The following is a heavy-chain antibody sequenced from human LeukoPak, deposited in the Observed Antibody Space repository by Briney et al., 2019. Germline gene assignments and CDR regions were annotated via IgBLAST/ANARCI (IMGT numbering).Heavy chain of an antibody. Sequence: SEPLSLTCAVSGYSISSGYYYWRWIRQPRGKGLERIWNIYHSGSIYYNPSLKSRVTIYLATSKTQFSLKLSSVTPADTAVYYCARGLTIFGVARRGWFDPWGQGTLVTVSS. V-gene: IGHV4-38-2*01. D-gene: IGHD3-3*01. CDR2: IYHSGSI. CDR3: ARGLTIFGVARRGWFDP. CDR1: GYSISSGYYY. J-gene: IGHJ5*02.